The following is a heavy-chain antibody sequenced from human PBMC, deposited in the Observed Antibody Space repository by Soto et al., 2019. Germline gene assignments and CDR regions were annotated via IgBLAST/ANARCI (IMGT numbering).Heavy chain of an antibody. CDR3: ASYCSGGSCYSGY. J-gene: IGHJ4*02. D-gene: IGHD2-15*01. CDR2: IIPILGIA. CDR1: GGTFSSYT. Sequence: QVQLVQSGAEVKKPGSSVKVSCKASGGTFSSYTISWVRQAPGQGLEWMGRIIPILGIANYAQKFQGRVTTTADKSTSTAYMELSSLRSEDTAVYYCASYCSGGSCYSGYWGQGTLVTVSS. V-gene: IGHV1-69*02.